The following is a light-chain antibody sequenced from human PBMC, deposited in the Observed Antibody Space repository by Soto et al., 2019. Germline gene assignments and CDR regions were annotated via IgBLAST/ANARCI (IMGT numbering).Light chain of an antibody. J-gene: IGLJ1*01. V-gene: IGLV2-14*01. CDR1: SSDVGGYDY. CDR3: SSYSINTAYL. Sequence: QSALAQPASVSGSPGQSITISCTGTSSDVGGYDYVSWYQLHPGKAPKLVIFEVSNRPSGVSYRFSGSKSGNTASLTISGLQAEDEADYFCSSYSINTAYLFGTGTKV. CDR2: EVS.